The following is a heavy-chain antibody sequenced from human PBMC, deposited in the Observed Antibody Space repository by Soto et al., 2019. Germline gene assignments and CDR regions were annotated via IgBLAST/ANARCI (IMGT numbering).Heavy chain of an antibody. Sequence: DVQLLESGGGLEQPGGSLRLSCAASGFTFRSYAMSWVRQAPGKGLEWVSGISGSGISTHYADSVKGRFTVSRDNSKNTPYLQMTRRRAEDTAVYNCAKEPVGPDWYFDLWGRGTLVTVSS. V-gene: IGHV3-23*01. CDR3: AKEPVGPDWYFDL. CDR1: GFTFRSYA. CDR2: ISGSGIST. J-gene: IGHJ2*01.